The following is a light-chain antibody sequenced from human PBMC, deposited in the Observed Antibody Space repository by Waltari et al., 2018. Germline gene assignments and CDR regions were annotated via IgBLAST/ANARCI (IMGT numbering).Light chain of an antibody. CDR1: NSDVGSYNL. CDR2: EVT. Sequence: QSALTQPASVSGSPGQSITISCTGTNSDVGSYNLVSWYQQHPGKAPKVMIYEVTKWPSGVSNRFSGSKSGNMASLTISGLQAEDEADYYCCSYAGNSGWVFGGGTKLTVL. CDR3: CSYAGNSGWV. J-gene: IGLJ3*02. V-gene: IGLV2-23*02.